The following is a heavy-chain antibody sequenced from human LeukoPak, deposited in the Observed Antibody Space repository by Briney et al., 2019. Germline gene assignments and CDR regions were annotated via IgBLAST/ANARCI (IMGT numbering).Heavy chain of an antibody. CDR2: IQYDGSDK. D-gene: IGHD2-2*01. CDR3: ARDLVVVPAAMSSYMDV. CDR1: GFTFSSYA. Sequence: GGSLRLSCAASGFTFSSYAIHWVRQAPGKGLEWVAFIQYDGSDKYYADSVKGRFTISRDNSKNTLYLQMGSLRAEDMAVYYCARDLVVVPAAMSSYMDVWGKGTTVTVSS. V-gene: IGHV3-30*02. J-gene: IGHJ6*03.